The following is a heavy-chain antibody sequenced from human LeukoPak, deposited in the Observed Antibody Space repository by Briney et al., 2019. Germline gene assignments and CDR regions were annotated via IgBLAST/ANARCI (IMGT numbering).Heavy chain of an antibody. CDR2: IYYSGST. Sequence: SETLSLTCIVSDGPISSGGYYWGWIRQPPGKGLEWIGSIYYSGSTYYNPSLKSRVTISVDTSKNQFSLRLSSVTAADTAVYYCARRNVVVTSTMARAFDIWGQGTMVTVSS. CDR1: DGPISSGGYY. D-gene: IGHD2-2*01. CDR3: ARRNVVVTSTMARAFDI. J-gene: IGHJ3*02. V-gene: IGHV4-39*01.